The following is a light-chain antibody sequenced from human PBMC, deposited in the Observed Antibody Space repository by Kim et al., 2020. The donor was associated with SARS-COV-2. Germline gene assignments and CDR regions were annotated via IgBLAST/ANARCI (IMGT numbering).Light chain of an antibody. Sequence: VAQGQTARITCGGNNIGSKNVLWYQQKPGQAPVLVIYRDSNRPSGIPERFSGSNSGNTATLTISRAQAGDEADYYCQVWDSSTAWVFGGGTQLTVL. V-gene: IGLV3-9*01. CDR3: QVWDSSTAWV. J-gene: IGLJ3*02. CDR2: RDS. CDR1: NIGSKN.